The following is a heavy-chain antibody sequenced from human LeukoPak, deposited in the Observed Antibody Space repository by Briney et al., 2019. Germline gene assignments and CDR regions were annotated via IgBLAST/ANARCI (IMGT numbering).Heavy chain of an antibody. D-gene: IGHD6-19*01. CDR3: ARESPSSGWYVY. J-gene: IGHJ4*02. Sequence: ASVKVSCKASGYTFTSYGISWVRQAPGQGLEWMGWISANNGNTNYAQKFQGRVTMTTDTSTSTAYMELRSLRSDDTAVYYCARESPSSGWYVYWGQGTLVTVSS. CDR1: GYTFTSYG. V-gene: IGHV1-18*01. CDR2: ISANNGNT.